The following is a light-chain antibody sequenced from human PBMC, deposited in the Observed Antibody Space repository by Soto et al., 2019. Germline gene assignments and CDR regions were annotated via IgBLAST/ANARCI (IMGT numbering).Light chain of an antibody. CDR3: QQFYDLPIT. CDR2: DAS. V-gene: IGKV1-33*01. J-gene: IGKJ1*01. CDR1: QDISDV. Sequence: DIQMTQSPSALSASVGYRFTITCQASQDISDVLNWYQQQPGKAPKVLIYDASKLQTGVPSRFSGRGSGKDFTFTISSLQPDDSGTYYCQQFYDLPITFGQGTTVDIK.